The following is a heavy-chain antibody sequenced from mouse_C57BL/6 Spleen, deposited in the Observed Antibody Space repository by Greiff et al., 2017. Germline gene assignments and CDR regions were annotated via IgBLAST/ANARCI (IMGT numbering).Heavy chain of an antibody. Sequence: EVQLQESGGGLVQPGGSMKLSCVASGFTFSNYWMNWVRQSPEKGLEWVAQIRLKSDNYATHYAESVNGRFTISRDDSKSSVYLQMNNLRAEDTGIYYCTLRRGTFYYFDYWGQGTTLTVSS. CDR2: IRLKSDNYAT. CDR1: GFTFSNYW. V-gene: IGHV6-3*01. J-gene: IGHJ2*01. D-gene: IGHD2-12*01. CDR3: TLRRGTFYYFDY.